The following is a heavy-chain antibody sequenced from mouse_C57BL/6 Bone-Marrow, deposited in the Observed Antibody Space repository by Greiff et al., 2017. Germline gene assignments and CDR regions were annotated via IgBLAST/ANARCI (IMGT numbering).Heavy chain of an antibody. V-gene: IGHV1-64*01. CDR3: ARSLYYGSSFSPFAY. Sequence: VQLQQPGAELVKPGASVKLSCKASGYTFTSYWMHWVKQRPGQGLEWIGMIHPNSGSTNYNEKFKSKATLTVDKSSSTAYMQLSSLTSEDSEVYYCARSLYYGSSFSPFAYWGQGTLVTVSA. J-gene: IGHJ3*01. D-gene: IGHD1-1*01. CDR2: IHPNSGST. CDR1: GYTFTSYW.